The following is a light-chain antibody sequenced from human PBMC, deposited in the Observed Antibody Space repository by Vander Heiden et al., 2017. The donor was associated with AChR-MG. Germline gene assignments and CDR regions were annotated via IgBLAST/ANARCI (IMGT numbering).Light chain of an antibody. CDR1: SSNIGSNT. V-gene: IGLV1-44*01. CDR2: SNN. J-gene: IGLJ2*01. CDR3: AAWDDSLNGVV. Sequence: QSVLTPSPSASGTPGQTVTIPCSGSSSNIGSNTVNWYQQLPGTAPKLLIYSNNQRPSGVPDRFSGSKSGTSASLAISGLQSEDEADYYCAAWDDSLNGVVFGGGTKLTVL.